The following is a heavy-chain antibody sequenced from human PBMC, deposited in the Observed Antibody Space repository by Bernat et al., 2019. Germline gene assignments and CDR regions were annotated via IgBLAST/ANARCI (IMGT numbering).Heavy chain of an antibody. CDR2: IYSGGNT. D-gene: IGHD1-20*01. CDR3: ARPAGNNWNYWYFDL. Sequence: VQLVESGGGVVQPGRSLRLSCTASGFTVSSNYMSWVRQVPGKGLEWVSVIYSGGNTYYAESVKGRFTISRDNLKNRLYLQMNSLRAEDTAVYYCARPAGNNWNYWYFDLWGRGTLVTVSS. CDR1: GFTVSSNY. V-gene: IGHV3-66*01. J-gene: IGHJ2*01.